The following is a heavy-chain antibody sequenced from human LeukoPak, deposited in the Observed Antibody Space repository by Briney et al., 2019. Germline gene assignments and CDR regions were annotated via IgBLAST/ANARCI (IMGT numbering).Heavy chain of an antibody. D-gene: IGHD5-12*01. Sequence: SETLSLTCTVSGVSISSSSYYWGWIRQPPGKGLEWIGYIYYSGSSNYNPSLKSRVTISVDTSKNQISLKLSSVTAADTAVYYCARANRYDLYFDYWGQGTLVTVSS. CDR3: ARANRYDLYFDY. CDR1: GVSISSSSYY. CDR2: IYYSGSS. J-gene: IGHJ4*02. V-gene: IGHV4-61*05.